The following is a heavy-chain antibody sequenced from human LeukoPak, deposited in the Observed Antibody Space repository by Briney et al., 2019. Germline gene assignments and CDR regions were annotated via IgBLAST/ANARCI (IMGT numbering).Heavy chain of an antibody. J-gene: IGHJ5*02. CDR3: ARGSNDWYLNWLDP. CDR1: GFTFSNYA. D-gene: IGHD3-9*01. V-gene: IGHV3-23*01. CDR2: ISGSGGSA. Sequence: PGGSLRLSCAASGFTFSNYAMAGVRQAPGKGLECVSGISGSGGSAYYADSVKGRFTISRDNSKNTLYLEMKSLGAEDTAVYYCARGSNDWYLNWLDPWGQGTLVTVSS.